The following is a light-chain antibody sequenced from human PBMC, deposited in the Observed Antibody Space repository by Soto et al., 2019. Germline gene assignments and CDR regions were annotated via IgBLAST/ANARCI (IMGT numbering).Light chain of an antibody. CDR3: QQYKDGPRT. J-gene: IGKJ1*01. V-gene: IGKV3D-15*01. Sequence: VLTQSPGTLSLSPGERATLSCRASQCLXKYFAWYQQKPGQAPRVLXACASTMATGTPDRLSGTGSGTEFTLPISSLHSEDFALYYCQQYKDGPRTFGQGTKVDIK. CDR1: QCLXKY. CDR2: CAS.